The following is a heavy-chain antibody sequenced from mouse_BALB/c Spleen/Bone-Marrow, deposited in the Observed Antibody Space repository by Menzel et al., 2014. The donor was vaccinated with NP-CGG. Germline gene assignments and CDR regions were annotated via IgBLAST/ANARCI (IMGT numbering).Heavy chain of an antibody. D-gene: IGHD3-1*01. V-gene: IGHV14-3*02. J-gene: IGHJ2*01. CDR3: VRAARTFDY. Sequence: VHVKQSGAELVKPGASVKLSCTASGFNIKDTYIHWVKQRPEQGLEWIGRIDPANADTKYGPKFQGKATITADTSSNTVYLQFFSLTSEDTAIYYCVRAARTFDYWGQGTTLTVSS. CDR2: IDPANADT. CDR1: GFNIKDTY.